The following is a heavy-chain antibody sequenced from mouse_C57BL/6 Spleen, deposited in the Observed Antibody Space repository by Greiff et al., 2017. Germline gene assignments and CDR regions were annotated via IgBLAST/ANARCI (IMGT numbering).Heavy chain of an antibody. V-gene: IGHV1-64*01. CDR3: ARRVDDYDWFAY. J-gene: IGHJ3*01. CDR1: GYTFTSYW. CDR2: IHPNSGST. D-gene: IGHD2-4*01. Sequence: QVQLKQPGAELVKPGASVKLSCKASGYTFTSYWMHWVKQRPGQGLEWIGMIHPNSGSTNYNEKFKSKATLTVDKSSSTAYMQLSSLTSEDSAVYYCARRVDDYDWFAYWGQGTLVTVSA.